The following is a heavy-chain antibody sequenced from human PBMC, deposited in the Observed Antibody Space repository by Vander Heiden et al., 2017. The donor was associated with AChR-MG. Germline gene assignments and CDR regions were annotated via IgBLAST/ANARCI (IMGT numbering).Heavy chain of an antibody. J-gene: IGHJ3*02. CDR1: GFTFSSYA. Sequence: QVQLVESGGGVVQPGRSLRLSCAASGFTFSSYAMHWVRQAPGKGLEWVAVISYDGSNKYYADSVKGRFTISRDNSKNTLYLQMNSLRAEDTAVYYCASTNSGSYYFVSVAFDIWGQGTMVTVSS. CDR3: ASTNSGSYYFVSVAFDI. D-gene: IGHD1-26*01. V-gene: IGHV3-30-3*01. CDR2: ISYDGSNK.